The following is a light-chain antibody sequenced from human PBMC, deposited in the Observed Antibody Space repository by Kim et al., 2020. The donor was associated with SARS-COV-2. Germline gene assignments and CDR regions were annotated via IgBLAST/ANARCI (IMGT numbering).Light chain of an antibody. Sequence: ELTQPPSASGTPGQRVTISSSGSSSNIGSNYVYWYQQFPGTAPKLLIYRNNQRPSGVPDRFSGSKSGTSASLAISGLRSEDEADYCCAAWDDSLSALVFGTGTKVTVL. CDR3: AAWDDSLSALV. V-gene: IGLV1-47*01. J-gene: IGLJ1*01. CDR1: SSNIGSNY. CDR2: RNN.